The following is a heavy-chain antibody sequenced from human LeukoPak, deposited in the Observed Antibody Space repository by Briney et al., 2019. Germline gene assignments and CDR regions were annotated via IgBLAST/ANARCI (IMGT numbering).Heavy chain of an antibody. CDR1: GYTFTGYY. J-gene: IGHJ4*02. D-gene: IGHD5-18*01. CDR3: TRGFSGYSYGSEY. V-gene: IGHV1-2*06. CDR2: INPNSGGT. Sequence: ASVKVSCKASGYTFTGYYMHWVRQAPGQGLEWMGRINPNSGGTNYAQKFQGRVTMTRDTSISTAYMELSRLRSDDTAVSYCTRGFSGYSYGSEYWGQGTLVTVSS.